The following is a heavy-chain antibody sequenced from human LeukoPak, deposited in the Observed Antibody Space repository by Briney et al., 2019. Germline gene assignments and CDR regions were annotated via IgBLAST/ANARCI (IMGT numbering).Heavy chain of an antibody. CDR2: IWYDGGNK. CDR1: GFTFSSYG. CDR3: AKDSTAMVPDGGFDP. D-gene: IGHD5-18*01. V-gene: IGHV3-33*06. Sequence: GGSLRPSCAASGFTFSSYGMHWVRQAPGKGLEWVAVIWYDGGNKYYADSVKGRFTISRDNSKNTLYLQMNSLRAEDTAVYYCAKDSTAMVPDGGFDPWGQGTLVTVSS. J-gene: IGHJ5*02.